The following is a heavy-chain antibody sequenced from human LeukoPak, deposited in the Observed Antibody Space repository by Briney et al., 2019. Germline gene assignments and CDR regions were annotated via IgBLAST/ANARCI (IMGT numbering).Heavy chain of an antibody. D-gene: IGHD6-6*01. V-gene: IGHV4-59*08. CDR1: GGSISIHF. Sequence: SETLSLTCTVSGGSISIHFWSWIRQPPGKGLEWIGYIYYSGSTNYNPSLKSRVTISVDTSKNQFSLKLSSVTAADTAVYYCARSRKVVSSSLNCDYWGQGTLVTVSS. CDR2: IYYSGST. J-gene: IGHJ4*02. CDR3: ARSRKVVSSSLNCDY.